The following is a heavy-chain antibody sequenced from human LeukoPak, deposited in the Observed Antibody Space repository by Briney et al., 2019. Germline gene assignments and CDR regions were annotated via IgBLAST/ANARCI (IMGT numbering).Heavy chain of an antibody. CDR2: IRSKANSYAT. Sequence: GGSLKLSCAASGFTFSGSAMHWVRQASGKGLEWVGRIRSKANSYATAYAASVKGRFTISRDDSKNTAYLQMNSLKTEDTAVYYCYILPIFGGGVTDYWGQGTLVTVSS. CDR1: GFTFSGSA. CDR3: YILPIFGGGVTDY. D-gene: IGHD3-16*01. V-gene: IGHV3-73*01. J-gene: IGHJ4*02.